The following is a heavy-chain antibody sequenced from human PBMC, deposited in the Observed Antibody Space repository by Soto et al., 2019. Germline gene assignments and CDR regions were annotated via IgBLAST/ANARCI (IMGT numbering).Heavy chain of an antibody. CDR1: GYTFTSYA. D-gene: IGHD1-26*01. CDR3: ARPDGGRFHFDY. CDR2: INAGNGNT. J-gene: IGHJ4*02. V-gene: IGHV1-3*05. Sequence: QVQLVQSGAEEKKPGASVKVSCKASGYTFTSYAMHWVRQAPGQRLEWMGWINAGNGNTKYSQKFQGRVTITRDTSASKAYMELSSLRSEDTAVYYCARPDGGRFHFDYWGQGTLVTVSS.